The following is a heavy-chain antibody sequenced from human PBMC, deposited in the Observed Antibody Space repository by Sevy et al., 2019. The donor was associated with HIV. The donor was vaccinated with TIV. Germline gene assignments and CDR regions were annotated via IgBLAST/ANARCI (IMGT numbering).Heavy chain of an antibody. CDR1: GFTFSRYW. D-gene: IGHD1-26*01. J-gene: IGHJ6*02. CDR2: IKLGGSEK. V-gene: IGHV3-7*03. CDR3: ARDCNSATCLWGMDV. Sequence: GGSLRLSCAASGFTFSRYWMSWVRQAPGKGLEWVAKIKLGGSEKYYVDSVKGRFTISRDNAKNSLYLQMNSLRGEDTPMYYCARDCNSATCLWGMDVWGQGTTVTVSS.